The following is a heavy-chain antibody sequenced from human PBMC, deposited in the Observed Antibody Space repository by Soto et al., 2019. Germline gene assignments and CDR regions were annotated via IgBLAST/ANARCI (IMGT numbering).Heavy chain of an antibody. V-gene: IGHV1-8*01. Sequence: ASVIVSGKASGYTFTSYDINWVRQATGQGLEWIGWMNPNSGNTGYAQKFQGRVTMTRNTSIRTAYMELSSLRSEDTAVYYCAADSESDFWSGYFTLDAFDILGQGTMVTVSS. CDR1: GYTFTSYD. J-gene: IGHJ3*02. CDR3: AADSESDFWSGYFTLDAFDI. CDR2: MNPNSGNT. D-gene: IGHD3-3*01.